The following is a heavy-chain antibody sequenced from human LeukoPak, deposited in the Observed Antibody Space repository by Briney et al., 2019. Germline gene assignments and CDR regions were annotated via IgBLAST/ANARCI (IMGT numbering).Heavy chain of an antibody. CDR1: GFTFSSYA. CDR3: ASPGYYNY. Sequence: PGGSLRPSCAASGFTFSSYAMHWVRQAPGKGLEWVAVISYDGSDKYYADSVKGRFTISRDNSKNTLYLQMNSLRAEDTAVYYCASPGYYNYWGQGTLVTVSS. J-gene: IGHJ4*02. D-gene: IGHD3-9*01. CDR2: ISYDGSDK. V-gene: IGHV3-30*04.